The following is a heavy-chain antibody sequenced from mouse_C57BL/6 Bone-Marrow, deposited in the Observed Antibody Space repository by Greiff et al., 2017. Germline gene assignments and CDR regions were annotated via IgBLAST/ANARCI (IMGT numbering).Heavy chain of an antibody. CDR2: ISSGGSYT. Sequence: EVKVVESGGDLVKPGGSLKLSCAASGFTFSSYGMSWVRQTPDKRLEWVATISSGGSYTYYPDSVKGRFTISRDNAKNTQYLQMSCLKSEDTAMYYCARRGDGTMDYWGQGTSVTVSS. V-gene: IGHV5-6*02. CDR3: ARRGDGTMDY. J-gene: IGHJ4*01. CDR1: GFTFSSYG.